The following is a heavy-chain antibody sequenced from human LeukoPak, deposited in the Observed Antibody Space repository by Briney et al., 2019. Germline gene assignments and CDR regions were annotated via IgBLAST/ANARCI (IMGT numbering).Heavy chain of an antibody. D-gene: IGHD3-3*01. Sequence: GGSLRLYCAASGFTVSSNYMSWVRQAPGKGLEWVSVICSGGSTYYADSVKGRFTISRDNSKNTLYLQMNSLRAEDTAVYYCARDRAAHTIFGVPRVDWGQGTLVTVSS. J-gene: IGHJ4*02. CDR1: GFTVSSNY. CDR3: ARDRAAHTIFGVPRVD. CDR2: ICSGGST. V-gene: IGHV3-66*02.